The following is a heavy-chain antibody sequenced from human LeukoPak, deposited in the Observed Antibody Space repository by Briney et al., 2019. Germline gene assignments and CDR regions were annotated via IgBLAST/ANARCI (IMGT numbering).Heavy chain of an antibody. V-gene: IGHV1-46*01. J-gene: IGHJ4*02. CDR2: INPSGGST. D-gene: IGHD2-2*01. CDR1: GYTFTSYY. Sequence: ASVKVSCKAPGYTFTSYYMHWVRQAPGQGLEWMGIINPSGGSTSYAQKFQGRVTMTRDTSTSTVYMELSSLRSEDTAVYYCAREFGYCSSTSCQKRNYFDYWGQGTLVTVSS. CDR3: AREFGYCSSTSCQKRNYFDY.